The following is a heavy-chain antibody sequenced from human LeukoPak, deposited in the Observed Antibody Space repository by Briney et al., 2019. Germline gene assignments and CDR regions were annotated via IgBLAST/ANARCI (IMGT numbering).Heavy chain of an antibody. D-gene: IGHD6-13*01. J-gene: IGHJ4*02. CDR2: ISGSGSNT. CDR3: AKIARAAARPPPNY. V-gene: IGHV3-23*01. CDR1: GFTFSSYA. Sequence: GGSLRLSCAASGFTFSSYAMNWVRQAPGKGLEWVSAISGSGSNTYYADSVKGRFTISRDNSKNTLYLQMNSLRADDTAVYYCAKIARAAARPPPNYWGQGTLVTVPS.